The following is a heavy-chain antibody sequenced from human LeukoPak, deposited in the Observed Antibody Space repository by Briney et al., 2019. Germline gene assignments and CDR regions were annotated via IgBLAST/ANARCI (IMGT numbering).Heavy chain of an antibody. V-gene: IGHV3-21*04. Sequence: GGSLRLSCAASGFTFSSYSMNWVRQAPGKGLEWVSSISSSSSYIYYADSVKGRFTISRDNAKNSLYLQMNSLRAEDTALYYCARARSYDILTGSDYWGQGTLVTVSS. J-gene: IGHJ4*02. CDR2: ISSSSSYI. CDR3: ARARSYDILTGSDY. CDR1: GFTFSSYS. D-gene: IGHD3-9*01.